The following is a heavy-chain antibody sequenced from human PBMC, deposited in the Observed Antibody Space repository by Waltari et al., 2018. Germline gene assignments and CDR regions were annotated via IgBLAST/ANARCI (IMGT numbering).Heavy chain of an antibody. J-gene: IGHJ4*02. CDR2: RNPNSGNT. Sequence: QVQLVQSGAEVKKPGASVKVSCKASGYTFTSYDINWVRQATGQGLEWMGWRNPNSGNTGYAQKFQGRVTMTRNTSISTAYMELSSLRSEDTAVYYCARAAIVGATYYFDYWGQGTLVTVSS. D-gene: IGHD1-26*01. V-gene: IGHV1-8*01. CDR1: GYTFTSYD. CDR3: ARAAIVGATYYFDY.